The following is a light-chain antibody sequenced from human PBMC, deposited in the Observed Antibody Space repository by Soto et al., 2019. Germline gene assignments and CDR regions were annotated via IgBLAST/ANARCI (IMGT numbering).Light chain of an antibody. J-gene: IGLJ1*01. CDR2: GNS. V-gene: IGLV1-40*01. Sequence: QSVLTQPPSASGAPGQRVTISCTGSSSNIGAGYDVHWYQQLPGTAPKLLIYGNSNRPSGVPDRFSGSKSGTSASLAITGLQAEDEADYYCCSYAGSYTYVFGTGTKVTVL. CDR3: CSYAGSYTYV. CDR1: SSNIGAGYD.